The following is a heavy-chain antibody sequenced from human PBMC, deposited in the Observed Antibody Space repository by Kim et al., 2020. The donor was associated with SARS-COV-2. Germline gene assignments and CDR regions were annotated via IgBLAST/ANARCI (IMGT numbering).Heavy chain of an antibody. D-gene: IGHD4-17*01. CDR3: ARGVRYGDPAAEYFPD. Sequence: GGSLRLSCAASEFTVSSNYMTWVRQAPGRGLEWVSGIYSGGFAHYADSVKGRFTIARDNPKNTLYLQMNSLRAEDTAVYFCARGVRYGDPAAEYFPDWGQGTLVTVSS. V-gene: IGHV3-53*01. J-gene: IGHJ1*01. CDR2: IYSGGFA. CDR1: EFTVSSNY.